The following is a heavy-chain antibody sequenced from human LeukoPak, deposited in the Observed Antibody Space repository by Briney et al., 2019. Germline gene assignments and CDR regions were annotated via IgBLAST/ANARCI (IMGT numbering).Heavy chain of an antibody. CDR1: GGSISSYY. CDR3: AREAVYYGSGSLDY. D-gene: IGHD3-10*01. Sequence: SETLSLTCTVSGGSISSYYWSWIRQPAGKGVEWIGRIYASGSTNYNPSLKRRVTLALDTSKNQFSLKLSSRTAADTAVYYCAREAVYYGSGSLDYWGQGTLVTVSS. V-gene: IGHV4-4*07. CDR2: IYASGST. J-gene: IGHJ4*02.